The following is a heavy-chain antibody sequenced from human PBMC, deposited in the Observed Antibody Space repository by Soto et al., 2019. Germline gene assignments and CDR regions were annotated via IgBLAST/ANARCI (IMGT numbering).Heavy chain of an antibody. CDR1: GGSISSSSYY. D-gene: IGHD1-26*01. V-gene: IGHV4-39*01. CDR3: ARHGTLLIDY. Sequence: ETLSLTCTVSGGSISSSSYYWGWIRQPPGKGLEWIGSIYYSGSTYYNPSLKSRVTISVDTSKNHFSLKLSSVTAADTAVYYCARHGTLLIDYWGQGTLVTVSS. J-gene: IGHJ4*02. CDR2: IYYSGST.